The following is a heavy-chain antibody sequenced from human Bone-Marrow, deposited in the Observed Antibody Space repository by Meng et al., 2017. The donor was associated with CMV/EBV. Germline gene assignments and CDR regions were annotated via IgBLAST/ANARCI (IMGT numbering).Heavy chain of an antibody. V-gene: IGHV1-2*02. CDR2: INPNSGGT. J-gene: IGHJ6*02. D-gene: IGHD3-10*01. Sequence: ASVKVSRKGSGYSFTRYYMHWVRKAPGQGLEWMGWINPNSGGTNYAQKFQGRVTMTRDTSISTAYMKLSRLRSDDTAVYYCARCMVRGVTPYYYYYGMDVWGQGTTVTVSS. CDR1: GYSFTRYY. CDR3: ARCMVRGVTPYYYYYGMDV.